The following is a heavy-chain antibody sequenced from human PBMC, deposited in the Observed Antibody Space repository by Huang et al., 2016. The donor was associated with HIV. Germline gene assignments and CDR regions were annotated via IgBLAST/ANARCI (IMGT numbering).Heavy chain of an antibody. CDR3: ARDWSFGSSTSPAD. V-gene: IGHV1-2*02. D-gene: IGHD6-6*01. Sequence: QVQLVQSGAEVKNPGASVRVSCKASGYTFTDSNFPWVRKAPGQGLEWMGWINPKRGGTIYAQRFQGRVTMTRDTTISTVHMDLRRIQSDDTAVYFCARDWSFGSSTSPADWGQGTLVTVSS. CDR2: INPKRGGT. CDR1: GYTFTDSN. J-gene: IGHJ4*02.